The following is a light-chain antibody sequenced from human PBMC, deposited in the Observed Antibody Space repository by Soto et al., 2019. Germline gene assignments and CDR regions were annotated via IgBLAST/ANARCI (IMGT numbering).Light chain of an antibody. CDR2: GAS. CDR3: QQSFTTPYT. V-gene: IGKV1-39*01. Sequence: DIQMTQSPSSLSASVGDRVTITCRASQSVRTYLNWYQRKPGQAPKVLIYGASALQRGVPSRFSGSGPGTDFTLTISSLQPEDVATYYCQQSFTTPYTLGQGTKLEIK. J-gene: IGKJ2*01. CDR1: QSVRTY.